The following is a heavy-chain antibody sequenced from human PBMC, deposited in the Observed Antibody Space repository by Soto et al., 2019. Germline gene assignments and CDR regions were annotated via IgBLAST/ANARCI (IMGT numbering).Heavy chain of an antibody. CDR2: ISYSGST. Sequence: QVQLQESGPGLVKPSQTLSLTCTVSGGSISSGNYYWSWIRQPPGKGLEWIGFISYSGSTYYSTSLKSRVTRSVDPSKSPSSLHLRFVTAADTAVYYCATMGTPASGLYFFDSWGQGSLVTVSS. V-gene: IGHV4-30-4*01. CDR1: GGSISSGNYY. J-gene: IGHJ4*02. D-gene: IGHD2-15*01. CDR3: ATMGTPASGLYFFDS.